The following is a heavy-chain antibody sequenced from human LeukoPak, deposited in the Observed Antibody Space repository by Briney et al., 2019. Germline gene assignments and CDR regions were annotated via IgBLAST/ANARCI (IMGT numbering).Heavy chain of an antibody. V-gene: IGHV3-30*01. D-gene: IGHD6-25*01. CDR1: GFMFSRYV. CDR3: ARQGGSLNYHYNYLHV. Sequence: GGSLRLSCEASGFMFSRYVMHWVRQAPGKGLEWVALITKDGSDKYYVESVKGRFTISRDTSKNTLFLQMNSLRGEDSGVYFCARQGGSLNYHYNYLHVWGNGTTVTVSS. CDR2: ITKDGSDK. J-gene: IGHJ6*03.